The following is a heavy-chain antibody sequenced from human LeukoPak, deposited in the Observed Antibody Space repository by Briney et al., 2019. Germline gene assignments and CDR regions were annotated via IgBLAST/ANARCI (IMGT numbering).Heavy chain of an antibody. J-gene: IGHJ3*02. CDR1: GASINEYY. CDR3: ARALTGAFRIGAFDI. CDR2: IYTRANA. V-gene: IGHV4-4*07. D-gene: IGHD7-27*01. Sequence: PSETLSLTCTVSGASINEYYWSWIRQPAGKGLEWIGRIYTRANADYASSLKSRVTMSADPSKNQLSLKLTSVTAADTAVYYCARALTGAFRIGAFDIWGQGTLVTVSS.